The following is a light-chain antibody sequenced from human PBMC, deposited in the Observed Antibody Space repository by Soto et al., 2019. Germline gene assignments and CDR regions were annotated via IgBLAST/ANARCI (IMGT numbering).Light chain of an antibody. J-gene: IGLJ2*01. Sequence: QPVLTQSPSASASLGASVKLTCTLSSGHSSYAIAWHQQQPEKGPRFLMKLNSDGSHRKGDGFPDRFSGSSSGAERYLIISSLQSEDEADYYCQTWGTGIVIFGGGTKLTVL. CDR2: LNSDGSH. CDR1: SGHSSYA. V-gene: IGLV4-69*01. CDR3: QTWGTGIVI.